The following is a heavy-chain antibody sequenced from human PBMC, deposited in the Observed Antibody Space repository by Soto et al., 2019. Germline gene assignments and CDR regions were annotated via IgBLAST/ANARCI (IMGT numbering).Heavy chain of an antibody. D-gene: IGHD4-4*01. CDR2: ISSSSSYI. V-gene: IGHV3-21*01. CDR1: GFTFSSYS. J-gene: IGHJ4*02. Sequence: EVQLVESGGGLVKPGGSLRLSCAASGFTFSSYSMNWVRQAPGKGLEWVSSISSSSSYIYYADSVKGRFTISRDNAKNSLYLQMNSLRAEDTAVYYCATGHKKYSNRFEDGYWGQGTLVTVSS. CDR3: ATGHKKYSNRFEDGY.